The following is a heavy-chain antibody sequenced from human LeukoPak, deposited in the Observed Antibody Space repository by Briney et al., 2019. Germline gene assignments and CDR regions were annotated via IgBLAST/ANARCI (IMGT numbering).Heavy chain of an antibody. CDR3: AREVGYSYGYFDY. Sequence: SQTLSLTCTVSVGSISSYYWSWIRQPPGKGLEWIGYIYYSGSTNYNPSLKSRVTISVDTSKNQFSLKLSSVTAADTAVYYCAREVGYSYGYFDYWGQGTLVTVSS. CDR1: VGSISSYY. J-gene: IGHJ4*02. D-gene: IGHD5-18*01. V-gene: IGHV4-59*01. CDR2: IYYSGST.